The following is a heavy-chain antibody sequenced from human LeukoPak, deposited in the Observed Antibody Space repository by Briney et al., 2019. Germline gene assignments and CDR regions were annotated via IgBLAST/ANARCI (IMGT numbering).Heavy chain of an antibody. CDR3: ARADCSSTSCYLDY. Sequence: SETLSLTCAVYGGSFSGYYWSWIRQPPGKGQEWIGEINHSGSTNYNPSLKSRVTISVDTSKNQFSLKLSSVTAADTAVYYCARADCSSTSCYLDYWGQGTLVTVSS. J-gene: IGHJ4*02. V-gene: IGHV4-34*01. D-gene: IGHD2-2*01. CDR2: INHSGST. CDR1: GGSFSGYY.